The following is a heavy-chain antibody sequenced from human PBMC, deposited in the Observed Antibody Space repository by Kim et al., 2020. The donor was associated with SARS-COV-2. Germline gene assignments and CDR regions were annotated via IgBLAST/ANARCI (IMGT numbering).Heavy chain of an antibody. D-gene: IGHD4-17*01. CDR3: ARSFTTVTTHAFDI. V-gene: IGHV4-31*03. CDR2: IYYSGST. CDR1: GGSISSCGYY. Sequence: SETLSLTCTVSGGSISSCGYYWSWIRQHPGKGLEWIGYIYYSGSTYYNPSLKSRVTISVDTSKNQFSLKLSSVTAADTAVYYWARSFTTVTTHAFDIWGQGTMVTVSS. J-gene: IGHJ3*02.